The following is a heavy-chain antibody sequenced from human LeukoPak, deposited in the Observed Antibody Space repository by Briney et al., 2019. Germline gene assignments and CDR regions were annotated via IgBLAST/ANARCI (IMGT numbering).Heavy chain of an antibody. V-gene: IGHV4-4*07. D-gene: IGHD6-13*01. CDR3: AREIAAADYYYYGMDV. J-gene: IGHJ6*02. CDR2: IYTSGST. CDR1: GGSISSYY. Sequence: SETLSLTCTVSGGSISSYYWSWIRQPAGKGLEWIGRIYTSGSTNYNPSLKSRVTMSVDTSKNQFSLKLSSVTAADTAVYYCAREIAAADYYYYGMDVWGQGTTVTVSS.